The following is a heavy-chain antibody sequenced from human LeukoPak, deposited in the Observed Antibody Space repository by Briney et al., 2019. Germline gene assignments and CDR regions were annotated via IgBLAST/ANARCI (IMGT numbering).Heavy chain of an antibody. D-gene: IGHD3-10*01. J-gene: IGHJ6*02. Sequence: GGSLRLSCAASGFAVSCNYMTWVRQAPRKGLEWVSVLYGGGPTYYADSVKGRFIISRDSAKNTLYLQMNSLRAEDTAVYYCARDLGFGELYSYYGMDVWGQGTTVTVSS. V-gene: IGHV3-66*01. CDR3: ARDLGFGELYSYYGMDV. CDR1: GFAVSCNY. CDR2: LYGGGPT.